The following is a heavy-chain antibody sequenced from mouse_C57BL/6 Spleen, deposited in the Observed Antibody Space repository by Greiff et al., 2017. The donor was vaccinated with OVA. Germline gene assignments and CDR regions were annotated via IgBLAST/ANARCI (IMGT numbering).Heavy chain of an antibody. CDR1: GFSFNTYA. Sequence: EVKLVESGGGLVQPKGSLKLSCAASGFSFNTYAMNWVRQAPGKGLEWVARIRSKSNNYATYYADSVKDRFTISRDDSESMLYLQMNNLKTEDTAMYYCVRQGDSSGYVAPSGAFDVWGTGTTVTVSS. D-gene: IGHD3-2*02. CDR3: VRQGDSSGYVAPSGAFDV. CDR2: IRSKSNNYAT. J-gene: IGHJ1*03. V-gene: IGHV10-1*01.